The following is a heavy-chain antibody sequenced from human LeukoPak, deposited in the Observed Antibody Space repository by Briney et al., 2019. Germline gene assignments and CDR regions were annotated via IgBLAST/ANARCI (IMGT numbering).Heavy chain of an antibody. Sequence: GGSLRLSCAASGFTFSTYSMNWVRQAPGKGLEWVSAISGSGGSTYYADSVKGRFTISRDNSKNTLYLQMNSLRAEDTAVYYCAKDFIRVGSGYSDYWGQGTLVTVSS. CDR3: AKDFIRVGSGYSDY. V-gene: IGHV3-23*01. CDR2: ISGSGGST. J-gene: IGHJ4*02. CDR1: GFTFSTYS. D-gene: IGHD3-3*01.